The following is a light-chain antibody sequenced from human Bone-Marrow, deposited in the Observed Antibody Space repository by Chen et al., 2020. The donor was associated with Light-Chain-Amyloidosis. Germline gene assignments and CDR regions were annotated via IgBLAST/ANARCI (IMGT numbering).Light chain of an antibody. CDR1: HIITTF. CDR2: AAS. Sequence: DIQMTQSPSSLSASVGDRVTITCRASHIITTFLNWYQQKPGRAPNLLIYAASNLQSGVPSRFSGSGSGTDFTLTISSLHPEDFATYYCQQSCNTPYTFGQGTKLEIK. V-gene: IGKV1-39*01. CDR3: QQSCNTPYT. J-gene: IGKJ2*01.